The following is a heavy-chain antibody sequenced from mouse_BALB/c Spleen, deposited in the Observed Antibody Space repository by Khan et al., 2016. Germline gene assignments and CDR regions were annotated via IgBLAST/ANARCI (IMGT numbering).Heavy chain of an antibody. D-gene: IGHD3-1*01. CDR1: GYTFTNYG. J-gene: IGHJ2*01. V-gene: IGHV9-3*02. Sequence: QIQLVQSGPELKKPGETVKISCKASGYTFTNYGMNWVKQAPGKGLKWMGWINTNTGEPTYAEEFKGRFAFSLETSASTAYLQIHNLKNEDTATXLCARSGGNLDYWGQGTTLTVSS. CDR2: INTNTGEP. CDR3: ARSGGNLDY.